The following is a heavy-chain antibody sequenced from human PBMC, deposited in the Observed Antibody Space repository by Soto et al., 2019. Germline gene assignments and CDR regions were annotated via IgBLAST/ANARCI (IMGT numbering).Heavy chain of an antibody. CDR2: IYSGGST. J-gene: IGHJ6*02. CDR1: GFTISSNY. Sequence: GGSLRLSCAASGFTISSNYMSWVRQAPGKGLEWVSVIYSGGSTYYADSVKGRFTISRHNSKNTLYLQMNSPRAEDTAVYYCARDLRTMVRGVTYYYYGMDVWGQGTTVTVSS. CDR3: ARDLRTMVRGVTYYYYGMDV. D-gene: IGHD3-10*01. V-gene: IGHV3-53*04.